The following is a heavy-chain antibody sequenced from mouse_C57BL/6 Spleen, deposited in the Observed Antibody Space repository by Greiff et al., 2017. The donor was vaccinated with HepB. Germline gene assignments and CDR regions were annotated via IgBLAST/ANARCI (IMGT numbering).Heavy chain of an antibody. V-gene: IGHV5-9-1*02. Sequence: EVQLVESGEGLVKPGGSLKLSCAASGFTFSSYAMSWVRQTPEKRLEWVAYISSGGDYIYYADTVKGRFTISRDNARNTLYLQMSSLKSEDTAMYYCTRVGDYGSFYAMDYWGQGTSVTVSS. CDR2: ISSGGDYI. CDR1: GFTFSSYA. CDR3: TRVGDYGSFYAMDY. J-gene: IGHJ4*01. D-gene: IGHD2-4*01.